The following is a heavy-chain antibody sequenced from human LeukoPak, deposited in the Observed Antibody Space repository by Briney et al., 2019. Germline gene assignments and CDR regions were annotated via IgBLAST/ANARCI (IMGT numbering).Heavy chain of an antibody. J-gene: IGHJ4*02. V-gene: IGHV3-21*01. CDR2: ISSSSSYI. CDR1: GFTFSSYS. Sequence: GGSLRLSCAASGFTFSSYSMNWVRQAPGKGLEWVSSISSSSSYIYYADSVKGRFTISRDNAKNSLYLQMNSLRAEDTAVYYCARETWYDFWSGYYSSPSFDYWGQGTLVTVSS. D-gene: IGHD3-3*01. CDR3: ARETWYDFWSGYYSSPSFDY.